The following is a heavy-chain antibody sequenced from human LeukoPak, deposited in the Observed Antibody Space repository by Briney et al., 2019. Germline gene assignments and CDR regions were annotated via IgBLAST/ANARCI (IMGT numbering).Heavy chain of an antibody. CDR3: ARYPYGSGNYYFDN. J-gene: IGHJ4*02. Sequence: ASVNDSFKASGYIYVDYYMHWVRQAPGQGLEWMGWINPNSGGTNYAQNFQGRVTMTRNTSISTAYMELSRLRSDDTAVYYCARYPYGSGNYYFDNCGQGNLVPVSS. V-gene: IGHV1-2*02. D-gene: IGHD3-10*01. CDR2: INPNSGGT. CDR1: GYIYVDYY.